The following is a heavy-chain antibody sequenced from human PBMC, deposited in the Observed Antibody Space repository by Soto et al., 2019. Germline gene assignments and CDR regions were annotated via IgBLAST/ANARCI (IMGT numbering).Heavy chain of an antibody. CDR1: GGAFSSYA. CDR2: IIPIFGTA. Sequence: GASVKVSFTASGGAFSSYAVSWFRQAPGQGLEWMGGIIPIFGTANYAQKFQGRVTITADESTSTAYMELSSLRSEDTAVYYCARRYFDWLLESQGAFDIWGQGTMVTVSS. V-gene: IGHV1-69*01. CDR3: ARRYFDWLLESQGAFDI. D-gene: IGHD3-9*01. J-gene: IGHJ3*02.